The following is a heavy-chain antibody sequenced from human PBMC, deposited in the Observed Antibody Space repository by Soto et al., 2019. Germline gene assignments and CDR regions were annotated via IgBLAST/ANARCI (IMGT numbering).Heavy chain of an antibody. D-gene: IGHD3-16*01. CDR1: GGSISSGGYY. CDR3: ARVYRTGVMGQYFDN. Sequence: SETLSLTCTVSGGSISSGGYYWSWIRQHPGKGLEWIGYTHYSGTAYYNPSLTSRVSISVDTSKNQFSLMLSSVTAADTAVYYCARVYRTGVMGQYFDNWGQGTRVTVSS. V-gene: IGHV4-31*03. J-gene: IGHJ4*02. CDR2: THYSGTA.